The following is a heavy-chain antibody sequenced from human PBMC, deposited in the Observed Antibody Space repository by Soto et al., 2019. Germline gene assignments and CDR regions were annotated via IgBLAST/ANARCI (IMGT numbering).Heavy chain of an antibody. J-gene: IGHJ6*02. CDR2: IYYSGST. Sequence: TLSLNCTFSGCSISSGGYYGSWIRQHPGKGLEWIGYIYYSGSTYYNPSLKSRVTISVDTSKNQFSLKLSSVTAADTAVYYCARDRSSSGMDVWGQGTTVTVSS. D-gene: IGHD6-19*01. V-gene: IGHV4-31*03. CDR3: ARDRSSSGMDV. CDR1: GCSISSGGYY.